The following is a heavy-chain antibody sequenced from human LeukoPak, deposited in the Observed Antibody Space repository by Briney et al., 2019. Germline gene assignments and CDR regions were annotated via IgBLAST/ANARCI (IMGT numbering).Heavy chain of an antibody. CDR2: ISYDSTNI. CDR1: GFTFSTFA. Sequence: GGSLRLSCAASGFTFSTFAMHWVRQVPGEGLQWVALISYDSTNIHYADSVRGRFTISRDNSKNTLYLQMNSLRTEDTAVYYCARDLPPLDYWGQGTLVTVSS. CDR3: ARDLPPLDY. J-gene: IGHJ4*02. V-gene: IGHV3-30-3*01.